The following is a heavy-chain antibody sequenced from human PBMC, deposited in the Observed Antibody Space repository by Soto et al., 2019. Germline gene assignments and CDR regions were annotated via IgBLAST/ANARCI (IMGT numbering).Heavy chain of an antibody. CDR3: ARGRASGSYYLLDY. D-gene: IGHD3-10*01. V-gene: IGHV1-8*01. J-gene: IGHJ4*02. CDR2: INPNSGNI. Sequence: ASVKVSCKACGKTFTSYDINWVGQAGGHGREWMGWINPNSGNIGYAQKFQGRVTMTRDTAIRTAYMEVSRLRSDDTAVYYCARGRASGSYYLLDYWGQGTLVTVSS. CDR1: GKTFTSYD.